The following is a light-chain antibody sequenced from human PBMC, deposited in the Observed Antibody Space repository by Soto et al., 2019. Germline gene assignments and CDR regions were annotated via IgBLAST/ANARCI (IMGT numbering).Light chain of an antibody. CDR3: FSYAGSSTLI. J-gene: IGLJ2*01. Sequence: QSALTQPRSVSGSPGQSVTISCTGTSSDIGGYDYVSWYQQHPGKAPKFMIYDVNKRPSGVPDRFSGSKSGNTASLTISGLRADDEAYYYCFSYAGSSTLIFGGGTKVTVL. V-gene: IGLV2-11*01. CDR2: DVN. CDR1: SSDIGGYDY.